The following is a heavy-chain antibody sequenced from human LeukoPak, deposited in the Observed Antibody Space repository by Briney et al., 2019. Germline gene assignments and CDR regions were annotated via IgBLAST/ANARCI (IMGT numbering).Heavy chain of an antibody. V-gene: IGHV3-20*01. CDR3: ARRQSYYDSSVPEDAFDI. Sequence: GGSLRLSCAASGFIFDDYGMSWVRQAPGKGLEWVSGINLNGGNTGYADSVKGRFTLSRGNAKNSLYLRMKSMRAENTALYSCARRQSYYDSSVPEDAFDILVQRTMVTVSS. CDR1: GFIFDDYG. CDR2: INLNGGNT. J-gene: IGHJ3*02. D-gene: IGHD3-22*01.